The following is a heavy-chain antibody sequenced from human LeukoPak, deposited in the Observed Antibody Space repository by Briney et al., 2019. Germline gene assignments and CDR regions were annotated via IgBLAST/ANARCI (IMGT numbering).Heavy chain of an antibody. V-gene: IGHV3-23*05. CDR1: GFTFVNYA. J-gene: IGHJ6*03. D-gene: IGHD2-8*02. CDR3: AKNRGHCVDGVCHNYYYMDV. CDR2: VLIGSKLT. Sequence: PGGSLRLSCAASGFTFVNYAMSWVRQAPGKGLEWVSSVLIGSKLTYYTDSVKGRFTVSRDDSKSTVYLQMNSLRAEDTAVYYCAKNRGHCVDGVCHNYYYMDVWGKGTTVTVSS.